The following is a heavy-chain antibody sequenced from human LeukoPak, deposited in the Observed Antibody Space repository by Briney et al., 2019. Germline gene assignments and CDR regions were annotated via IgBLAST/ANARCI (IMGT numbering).Heavy chain of an antibody. D-gene: IGHD3-22*01. CDR2: IIPILGIA. V-gene: IGHV1-69*02. Sequence: GSSVKVSCKASGGTFISYTISWVRQAPGQGLEWMGRIIPILGIANYAQKFQGRVTITTDESTSTAYMELSSLRSEDTAVYYCAGTYYYDSSGSLGDYWGQGTLVTVSS. J-gene: IGHJ4*02. CDR3: AGTYYYDSSGSLGDY. CDR1: GGTFISYT.